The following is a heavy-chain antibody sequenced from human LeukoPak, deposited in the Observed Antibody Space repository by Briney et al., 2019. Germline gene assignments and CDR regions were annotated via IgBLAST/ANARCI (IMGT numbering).Heavy chain of an antibody. D-gene: IGHD1-26*01. J-gene: IGHJ4*02. Sequence: ASVKVSCKASVYTFTSYYMHWVRQAPGQGLEWMGIINPSGGSTSYAQKFQGRVTMTRDTSTSTVYMELSSVTAADTAVYYCARKWDAIDYWGQGTLVTVSS. CDR1: VYTFTSYY. V-gene: IGHV1-46*01. CDR3: ARKWDAIDY. CDR2: INPSGGST.